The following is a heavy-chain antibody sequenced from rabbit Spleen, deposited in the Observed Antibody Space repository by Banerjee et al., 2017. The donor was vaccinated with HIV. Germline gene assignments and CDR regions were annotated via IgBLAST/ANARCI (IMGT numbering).Heavy chain of an antibody. CDR3: ARDQAGDADYGPYYLNV. CDR2: IDAATGKA. V-gene: IGHV1S40*01. D-gene: IGHD2-1*01. J-gene: IGHJ4*01. Sequence: QSLEESGGGLVKPGASLTLTCTGSGVSFSFRSYMCWFRRAPGKGLEWIACIDAATGKAVYASWAKGRFTISKTSSTTVTLQRTSLTAADTATYSCARDQAGDADYGPYYLNVWGQGTLVTVS. CDR1: GVSFSFRSY.